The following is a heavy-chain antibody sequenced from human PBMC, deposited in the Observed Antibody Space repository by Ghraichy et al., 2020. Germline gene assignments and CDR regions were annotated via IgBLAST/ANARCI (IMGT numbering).Heavy chain of an antibody. CDR2: INHSGST. CDR3: ARDHPKTHYYYYYMDV. Sequence: SETLSLTCAVYGGSFSGYYWSWIRQPPGKGLEWIGEINHSGSTNYNPSLKSRVTISVDTSKNQFSLKLSSVTAADTAVYYCARDHPKTHYYYYYMDVWGKGTTVTVSS. J-gene: IGHJ6*03. CDR1: GGSFSGYY. V-gene: IGHV4-34*01.